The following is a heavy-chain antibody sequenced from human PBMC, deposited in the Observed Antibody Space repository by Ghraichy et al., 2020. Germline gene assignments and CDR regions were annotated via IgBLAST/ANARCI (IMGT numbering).Heavy chain of an antibody. Sequence: SETLSLTFTVSGGSVSSGSYYWSWIRQPPGKGLEWIGYIYYSGSTNYNPSLKSRVTISVDTSKNQFSLKLSSVIAADTAVYYCARGGVVGATTLYYYYGMDVWGQGTTVTVSS. D-gene: IGHD1-26*01. CDR2: IYYSGST. V-gene: IGHV4-61*01. CDR3: ARGGVVGATTLYYYYGMDV. J-gene: IGHJ6*02. CDR1: GGSVSSGSYY.